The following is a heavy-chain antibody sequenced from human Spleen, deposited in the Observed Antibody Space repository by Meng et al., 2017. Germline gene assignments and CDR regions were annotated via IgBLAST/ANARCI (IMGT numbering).Heavy chain of an antibody. CDR2: IRSTAYAGTT. CDR1: GFTFSDYA. CDR3: TRGVAAEGALSNRDFDY. D-gene: IGHD1-26*01. V-gene: IGHV3-49*03. Sequence: GGSLRLSCTTSGFTFSDYAMNWFRQAPGKGLEWVRFIRSTAYAGTTEYAASVKGRSTISRDDTKSIAYLHMNSLKTESAAVYYCTRGVAAEGALSNRDFDYWGQGTLVTVSS. J-gene: IGHJ4*02.